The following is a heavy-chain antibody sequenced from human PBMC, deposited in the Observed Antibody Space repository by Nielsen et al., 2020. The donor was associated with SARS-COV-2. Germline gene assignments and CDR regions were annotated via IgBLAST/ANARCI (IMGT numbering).Heavy chain of an antibody. CDR1: GFTFDDYA. V-gene: IGHV3-9*01. CDR3: ATQEYYYGSGRPH. J-gene: IGHJ4*02. Sequence: GGSLRLSCAASGFTFDDYAMHWVRQAPGKGLEWVSGISWNSGSIGYADSVKGRFTISRDNAKNSLYLQMNSLRAEDTALYYCATQEYYYGSGRPHWGQGTLVTVSS. CDR2: ISWNSGSI. D-gene: IGHD3-10*01.